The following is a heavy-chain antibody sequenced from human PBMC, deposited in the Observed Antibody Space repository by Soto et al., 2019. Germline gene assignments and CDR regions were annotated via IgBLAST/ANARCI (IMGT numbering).Heavy chain of an antibody. D-gene: IGHD4-17*01. J-gene: IGHJ4*02. CDR2: IYYSGST. V-gene: IGHV4-59*01. CDR1: GGSIRSYY. CDR3: TRVGGYYGDYPNFDY. Sequence: PSETLSLTCTVYGGSIRSYYWSWIRQPPGKGLEWIGSIYYSGSTNYNPSRKSRVTMSVDMSKNQVSLKLSSVTAADTAVYYCTRVGGYYGDYPNFDYWGQGALVTVSS.